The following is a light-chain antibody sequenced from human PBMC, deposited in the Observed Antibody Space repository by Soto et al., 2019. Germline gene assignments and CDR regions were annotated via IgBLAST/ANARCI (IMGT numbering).Light chain of an antibody. CDR2: DTS. V-gene: IGLV7-46*01. Sequence: QAVVTQEPSLTVSPGGTVTLTCGSSTGSVTSGHYPYWFQQKPGQAPRTLIYDTSIKHSWTPARFSGSLLGGKAALTLSGAQPEDEAEYYCFLARVFGGGTKLTVL. J-gene: IGLJ3*02. CDR3: FLARV. CDR1: TGSVTSGHY.